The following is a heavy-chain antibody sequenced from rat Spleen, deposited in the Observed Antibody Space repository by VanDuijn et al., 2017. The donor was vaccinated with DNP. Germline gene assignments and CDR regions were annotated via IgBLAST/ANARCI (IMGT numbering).Heavy chain of an antibody. Sequence: EVRLQESGPGLVKPSQSLSLTCSVTGYSITSDYWGWIRKFPGNKMEWIGHISYSGRATYNPSLKSRISITRYTSKNQFFLQLNSVTTEDTATYCCARDHYSAPPFDYWGQGVMVTVSS. J-gene: IGHJ2*01. CDR1: GYSITSDY. V-gene: IGHV3-1*01. D-gene: IGHD1-1*01. CDR2: ISYSGRA. CDR3: ARDHYSAPPFDY.